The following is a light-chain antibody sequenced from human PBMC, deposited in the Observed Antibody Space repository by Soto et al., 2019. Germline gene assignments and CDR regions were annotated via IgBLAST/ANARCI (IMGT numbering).Light chain of an antibody. V-gene: IGKV3-11*01. CDR1: QSVSSY. Sequence: ELVLTQSPATLSLSPGVRATLSCRASQSVSSYLPWYQQKPGQAPRLLIYDASNRVTGIPARFSGSRSGKDFTITISSREPADFAVYYCQQRSNWPPINFGQGTRLEIK. CDR2: DAS. CDR3: QQRSNWPPIN. J-gene: IGKJ5*01.